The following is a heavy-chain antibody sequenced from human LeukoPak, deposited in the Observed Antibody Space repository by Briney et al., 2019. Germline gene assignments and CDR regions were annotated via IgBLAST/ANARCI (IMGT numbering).Heavy chain of an antibody. V-gene: IGHV3-49*03. CDR3: TRDLSIAVGDY. Sequence: GGSLRLSCTASGFIFGEYAMSWFRQAPGKGLEWVSFIRSKAYGGTTEYAASVKGRFTISRDDSKSIAYLQMNSLKTEDTAVYYCTRDLSIAVGDYWGQGTLVTVSS. D-gene: IGHD6-19*01. CDR1: GFIFGEYA. J-gene: IGHJ4*02. CDR2: IRSKAYGGTT.